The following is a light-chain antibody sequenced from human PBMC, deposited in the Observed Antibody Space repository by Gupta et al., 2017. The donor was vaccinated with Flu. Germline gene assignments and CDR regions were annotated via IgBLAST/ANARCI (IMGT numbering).Light chain of an antibody. J-gene: IGLJ3*02. Sequence: QSALTQPASVSGSPGQSITIPCSGTISDVGSYNFVSWYQQHPGKAPKLIIYDGSKRPSGLSNRFSASKSGNTATLTISGLQAEDEADYYCCSHANSSTWVFGGGTKLTVL. CDR3: CSHANSSTWV. CDR1: ISDVGSYNF. V-gene: IGLV2-23*01. CDR2: DGS.